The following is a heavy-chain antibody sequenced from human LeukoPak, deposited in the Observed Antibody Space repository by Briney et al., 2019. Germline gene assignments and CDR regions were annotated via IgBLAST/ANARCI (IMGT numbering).Heavy chain of an antibody. CDR2: IYYSGST. CDR1: GGSISSYY. Sequence: SSETLSLTCTVSGGSISSYYWSWIRQPPGKGLEWIGYIYYSGSTNYNPSLKSRVTISVDTSKNQFSLKLSSVTAADTAVYYCARDRKTYYYDSSGQGAHWFDPWGQGTLVTVSS. CDR3: ARDRKTYYYDSSGQGAHWFDP. V-gene: IGHV4-59*01. J-gene: IGHJ5*02. D-gene: IGHD3-22*01.